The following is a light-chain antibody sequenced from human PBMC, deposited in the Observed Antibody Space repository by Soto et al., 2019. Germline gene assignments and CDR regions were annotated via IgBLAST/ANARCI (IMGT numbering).Light chain of an antibody. J-gene: IGKJ5*01. V-gene: IGKV1-9*01. CDR1: QGISSY. CDR3: QQLNSFPIT. CDR2: AAS. Sequence: DIQLTQSPCFLSASVGDRVTITCRASQGISSYLAWYQQKPGKAPKLLIYAASTLQSGVPSRFSGSGSGTEFTLTISSLQPEDFATYYCQQLNSFPITFGQGTRLEIK.